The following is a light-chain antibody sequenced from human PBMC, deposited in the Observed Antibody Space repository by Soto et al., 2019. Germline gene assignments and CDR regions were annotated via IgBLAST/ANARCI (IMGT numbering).Light chain of an antibody. CDR2: GAS. CDR1: QAVSSSL. J-gene: IGKJ1*01. Sequence: EIVLTQSPGTLSMSPGERATLSCRASQAVSSSLLAWYQHKPGQAPRLVIYGASSRATGIPDRFSGSGSGTDFTLTISRLEPEDFAVYYCQQGGASLWTFGQWTKVEIK. V-gene: IGKV3-20*01. CDR3: QQGGASLWT.